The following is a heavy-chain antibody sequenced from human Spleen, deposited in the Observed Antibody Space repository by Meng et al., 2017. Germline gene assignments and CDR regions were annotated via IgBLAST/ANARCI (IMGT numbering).Heavy chain of an antibody. CDR3: AKDGRLRGTSVYGMDV. Sequence: GESLKISCAASGFTFSSYAISWVRQAPGKGLEWVSGISGRGDTYYADSVKGRFTISRDNSRNTLCLQMNSLRAEDTAVYYCAKDGRLRGTSVYGMDVWGQGTTVTVSS. J-gene: IGHJ6*02. V-gene: IGHV3-23*01. D-gene: IGHD4-17*01. CDR2: ISGRGDT. CDR1: GFTFSSYA.